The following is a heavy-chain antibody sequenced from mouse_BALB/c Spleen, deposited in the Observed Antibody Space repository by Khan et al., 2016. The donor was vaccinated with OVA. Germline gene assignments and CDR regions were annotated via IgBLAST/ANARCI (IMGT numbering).Heavy chain of an antibody. Sequence: QVQLKQSGPGLVAPSQSLSITCTVYGYSLTRYGVHWVRQPPGKGLEWLGVIWAGGSTNYNSALMSRLSISKDNSKSQVFLKMNSLQTYDTAMYYCARLEDIWGQGTTLTVSS. J-gene: IGHJ2*01. CDR1: GYSLTRYG. CDR2: IWAGGST. V-gene: IGHV2-9*02. D-gene: IGHD1-3*01. CDR3: ARLEDI.